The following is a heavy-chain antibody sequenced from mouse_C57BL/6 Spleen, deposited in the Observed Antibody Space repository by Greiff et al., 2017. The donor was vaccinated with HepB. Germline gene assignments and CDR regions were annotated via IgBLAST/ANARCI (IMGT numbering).Heavy chain of an antibody. J-gene: IGHJ3*01. CDR2: IDPETGGT. D-gene: IGHD2-4*01. CDR3: TRAYDYDEGFAY. Sequence: QVQLQQSGAELVRPGASVTLSCKASGYTFTDYEMHWVKQTPVHGLEWIGAIDPETGGTAYNQKFKGQAILTADKSSSTAYMELRSLTSEDSAVYYCTRAYDYDEGFAYWGQGTLVTVSA. V-gene: IGHV1-15*01. CDR1: GYTFTDYE.